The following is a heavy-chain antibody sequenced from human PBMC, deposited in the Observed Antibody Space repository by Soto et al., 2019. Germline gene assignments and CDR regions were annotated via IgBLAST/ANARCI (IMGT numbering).Heavy chain of an antibody. CDR2: ISPYNGTT. D-gene: IGHD1-1*01. J-gene: IGHJ6*02. CDR1: GYTFTSYG. Sequence: ASVKVSCKASGYTFTSYGISWVRQAPGQGLEWMGWISPYNGTTKYAEKFQGEMTMTTDTATSTAYMDLRSLRSDDTAVYYCARDGERDTGLNFYYYLHGMDAWGQGTRVTVSS. CDR3: ARDGERDTGLNFYYYLHGMDA. V-gene: IGHV1-18*01.